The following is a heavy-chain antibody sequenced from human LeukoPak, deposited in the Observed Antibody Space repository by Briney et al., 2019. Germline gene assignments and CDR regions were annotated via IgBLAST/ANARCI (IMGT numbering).Heavy chain of an antibody. D-gene: IGHD3-10*01. J-gene: IGHJ4*02. V-gene: IGHV5-51*01. CDR3: ARHGYYSSGTYYTPDH. Sequence: GESLKISCKGSGYYFSSYWIGWVRQMPGKGLEWMGITYPGGSDIRYSPSFQGQVTFSADKSTSTAYLQWSSLKASDTAMYYCARHGYYSSGTYYTPDHWGQGTLVTVSS. CDR1: GYYFSSYW. CDR2: TYPGGSDI.